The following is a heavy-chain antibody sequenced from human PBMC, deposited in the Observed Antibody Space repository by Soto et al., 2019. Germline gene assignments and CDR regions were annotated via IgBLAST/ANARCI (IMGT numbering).Heavy chain of an antibody. CDR2: INAGNGNT. CDR1: GYTFTSYA. V-gene: IGHV1-3*01. J-gene: IGHJ4*02. CDR3: AGVSVRGYFDY. D-gene: IGHD3-10*01. Sequence: QVQLVQSGAEVKKPGASVKVSCKASGYTFTSYAMHWVRQAPGQRREWMGWINAGNGNTKYSQKFQGRVTITRDTSASTAYMELSSLRSEDTAVYYCAGVSVRGYFDYWGQGTLVTVSS.